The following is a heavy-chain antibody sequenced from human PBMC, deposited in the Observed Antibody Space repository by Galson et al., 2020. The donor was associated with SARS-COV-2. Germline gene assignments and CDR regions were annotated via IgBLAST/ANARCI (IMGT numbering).Heavy chain of an antibody. D-gene: IGHD2-8*01. CDR3: GRVLTLYGQAV. Sequence: SQTLSLTCTVSGGSISTYYWSWIRQPPGKGLEWIGYIHTGNTKYNPSLTSRVTISVATSKNQVSLNLTSVTAADTAVYYCGRVLTLYGQAVWGQGTMVTVSS. CDR2: IHTGNT. J-gene: IGHJ3*01. V-gene: IGHV4-59*01. CDR1: GGSISTYY.